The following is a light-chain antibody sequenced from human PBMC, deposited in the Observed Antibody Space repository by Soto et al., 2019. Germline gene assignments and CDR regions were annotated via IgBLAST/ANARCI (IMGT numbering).Light chain of an antibody. CDR3: SLYTSSTFYV. Sequence: QSALTQPASVSGSPGQSITISCTGTSSDVGTYNSVSWYQQYPGKAPKLMIHDVSNRPSGVSNRFSGSKSGNTASLTISGLQAEDGGDYYCSLYTSSTFYVFESGTKVPV. CDR2: DVS. V-gene: IGLV2-14*01. J-gene: IGLJ1*01. CDR1: SSDVGTYNS.